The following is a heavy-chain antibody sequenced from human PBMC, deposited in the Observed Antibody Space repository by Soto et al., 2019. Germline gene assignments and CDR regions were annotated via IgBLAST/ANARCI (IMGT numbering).Heavy chain of an antibody. CDR2: LYYSGNT. Sequence: QLQLQESGPGLVKPSETLSLTCTVSGGSISSFNYFWVWIRQPPGKGLEWIGSLYYSGNTYYNPSLQSRVTIPVDTSKQQCTLTLRAVTAADTAVYYCARGGGSTFNWFDPWGQGTLVTVSP. D-gene: IGHD2-15*01. V-gene: IGHV4-39*01. J-gene: IGHJ5*02. CDR1: GGSISSFNYF. CDR3: ARGGGSTFNWFDP.